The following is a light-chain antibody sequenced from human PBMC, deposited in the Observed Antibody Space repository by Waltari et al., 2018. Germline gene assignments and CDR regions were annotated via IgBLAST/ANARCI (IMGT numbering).Light chain of an antibody. CDR2: GAS. CDR1: QSLSNSY. Sequence: EIVLTQSPGTLSLSPGERATLPCRASQSLSNSYLAWYQQKSGQTPRLLIFGASSRATGIPDRFNGSGSGTAFTLPINRLEPEDFAVYYCHHYVGSLAFTFGQGTKLDIK. J-gene: IGKJ2*01. CDR3: HHYVGSLAFT. V-gene: IGKV3-20*01.